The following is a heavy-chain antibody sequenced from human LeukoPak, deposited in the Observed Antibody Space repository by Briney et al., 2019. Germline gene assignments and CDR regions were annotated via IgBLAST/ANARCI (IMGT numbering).Heavy chain of an antibody. CDR2: INPNSGGT. J-gene: IGHJ6*02. CDR3: ARDQQLVRHCYYYGMDV. V-gene: IGHV1-2*02. CDR1: GYTFTGYY. D-gene: IGHD6-13*01. Sequence: ASVKVSCKASGYTFTGYYMHWVRQAPGQGLEWVGWINPNSGGTNYAQKFQGRVTMTRDTSISTAYMELSRLRSDDTAVYYCARDQQLVRHCYYYGMDVWGQGTTVTVSS.